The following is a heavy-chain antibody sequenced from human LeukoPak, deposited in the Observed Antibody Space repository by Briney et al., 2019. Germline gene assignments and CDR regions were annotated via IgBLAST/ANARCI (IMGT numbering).Heavy chain of an antibody. CDR2: ISWNSGSI. V-gene: IGHV3-9*03. CDR3: AKATSRGSGWYPDFDY. J-gene: IGHJ4*02. CDR1: GFTFDDYA. D-gene: IGHD6-19*01. Sequence: GRSLRLSCAASGFTFDDYAMHWVRQAPGKGLEWVSGISWNSGSIGYADSVKGRYTISRDNAKNSLYLQMNSLRAEDMALYYCAKATSRGSGWYPDFDYWGQGTLVTVSS.